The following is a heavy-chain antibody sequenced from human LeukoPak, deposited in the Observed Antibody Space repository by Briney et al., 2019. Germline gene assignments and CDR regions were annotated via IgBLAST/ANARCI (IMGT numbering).Heavy chain of an antibody. Sequence: ASVKVSCKASGYTFTGYYMHWVRQAPGQGLEWMGRINPNSGGTNYAQKFQGRVTMTRDTSISTAYMELGRLRSDDTAVYYCARMSDIVVVVAAVDYWGQGTLVTVSS. V-gene: IGHV1-2*06. CDR3: ARMSDIVVVVAAVDY. J-gene: IGHJ4*02. CDR1: GYTFTGYY. D-gene: IGHD2-15*01. CDR2: INPNSGGT.